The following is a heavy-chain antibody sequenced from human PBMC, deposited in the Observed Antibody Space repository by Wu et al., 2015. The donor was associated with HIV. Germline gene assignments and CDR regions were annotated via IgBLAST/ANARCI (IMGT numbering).Heavy chain of an antibody. D-gene: IGHD6-13*01. J-gene: IGHJ6*01. Sequence: QVQLVQSGAEVKKPGSSVKVSCKASGGTFSSYAISWVRQAPGQGLEWMGGIIPIFGTANYAQKFQGRVTITTDESTSTAYMELSSLRSEDTAVYYCARARRAAAGHYYYYGMDVWGPRGPRVTVSS. V-gene: IGHV1-69*05. CDR1: GGTFSSYA. CDR2: IIPIFGTA. CDR3: ARARRAAAGHYYYYGMDV.